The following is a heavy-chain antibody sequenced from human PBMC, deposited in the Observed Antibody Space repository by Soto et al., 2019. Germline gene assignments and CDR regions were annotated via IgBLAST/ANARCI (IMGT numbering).Heavy chain of an antibody. V-gene: IGHV1-46*01. CDR2: INPSGGST. D-gene: IGHD2-15*01. J-gene: IGHJ4*02. CDR3: ARVRGVCSGGPPGCYFDY. CDR1: GYTFTSYY. Sequence: GASVKVSCKASGYTFTSYYMHWVRQAPGQGLERMGIINPSGGSTSYAQKFQGRVTMTRDTSTGTVYMELSSLRSEDTAVYYCARVRGVCSGGPPGCYFDYWGQGTLVTVSS.